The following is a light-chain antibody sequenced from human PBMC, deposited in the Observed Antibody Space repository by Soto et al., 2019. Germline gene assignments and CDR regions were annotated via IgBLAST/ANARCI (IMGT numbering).Light chain of an antibody. J-gene: IGKJ1*01. V-gene: IGKV1-5*01. CDR2: DAS. CDR3: QQYNSYWT. CDR1: QSISSW. Sequence: DIQMTHSPSTLSASVGDRVTITCRASQSISSWLAWYQQKPGKXPXXLIYDASSLESGVPSRFSGRGSGTEFTLTISSLQPDDFATDYCQQYNSYWTFGQGTKVDIK.